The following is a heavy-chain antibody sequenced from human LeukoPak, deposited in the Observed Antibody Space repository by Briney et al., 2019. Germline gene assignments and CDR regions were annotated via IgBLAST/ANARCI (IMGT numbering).Heavy chain of an antibody. CDR2: INPSGGRT. V-gene: IGHV1-46*01. J-gene: IGHJ4*02. D-gene: IGHD2-2*01. CDR3: ARAPPYCSSTSCQIDY. Sequence: ASVKVSCKVSGYTLTELSMHWVRQAPGQGLEWMGIINPSGGRTSYAQKFQGRVTMTRDTSTSTVYMELSSLRSEDTAVYYCARAPPYCSSTSCQIDYWGQGTLVTVSS. CDR1: GYTLTELS.